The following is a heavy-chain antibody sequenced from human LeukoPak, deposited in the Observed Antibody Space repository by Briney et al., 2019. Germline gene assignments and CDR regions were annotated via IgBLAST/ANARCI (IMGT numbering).Heavy chain of an antibody. V-gene: IGHV3-21*01. CDR1: GFTFSRYT. Sequence: GGSLRLSCAASGFTFSRYTMNWVRQAQGKGLEWVSSVSTAGSYVYYADSVKGRFTISRDNAKNSLYLQMNSLSAEDTAVYYCARDRDDFWSGYYGNIGSWGQGTRVTVS. CDR3: ARDRDDFWSGYYGNIGS. CDR2: VSTAGSYV. J-gene: IGHJ4*02. D-gene: IGHD3-3*01.